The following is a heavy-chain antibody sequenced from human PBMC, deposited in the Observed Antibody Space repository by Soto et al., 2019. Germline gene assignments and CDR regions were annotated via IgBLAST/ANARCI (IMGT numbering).Heavy chain of an antibody. CDR1: GYSITIHG. CDR3: GKDIRSGSIDY. D-gene: IGHD1-1*01. Sequence: QVRLVQSGGGVVQLGRSLTLSCAASGYSITIHGMHWVRQAPGKGLEWVALIWSHGTDQYYADSVRGRFTVSRDTSTNTVFLQMHSLRADDTATYYCGKDIRSGSIDYWGQGTPVTVSS. V-gene: IGHV3-33*06. J-gene: IGHJ4*02. CDR2: IWSHGTDQ.